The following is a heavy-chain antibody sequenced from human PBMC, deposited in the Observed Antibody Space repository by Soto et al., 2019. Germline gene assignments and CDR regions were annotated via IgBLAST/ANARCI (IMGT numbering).Heavy chain of an antibody. J-gene: IGHJ6*02. Sequence: RASVKVSCKASGYTFTGYYMHWVRQAPGQGLEWMGWINPNSGGTNYAQKFQGWVTRTRDTSSSTAYMELSRLRSDDTAVYYWAREKAEVVVVAAEYYYYYGMDVWGQGTTVTVSS. CDR2: INPNSGGT. V-gene: IGHV1-2*04. D-gene: IGHD2-15*01. CDR1: GYTFTGYY. CDR3: AREKAEVVVVAAEYYYYYGMDV.